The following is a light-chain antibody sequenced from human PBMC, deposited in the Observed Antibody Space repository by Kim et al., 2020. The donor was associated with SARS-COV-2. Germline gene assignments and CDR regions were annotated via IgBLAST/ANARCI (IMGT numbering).Light chain of an antibody. CDR3: QAWDINTVV. J-gene: IGLJ2*01. V-gene: IGLV3-1*01. Sequence: VSPGQIASITCAGDKLVDKYTCWYQQKAGQSPVLVIYQDTKRPSGIPERFSGSNSGNTATLTISGTQAMDEADDFCQAWDINTVVFGGGTKLTVL. CDR1: KLVDKY. CDR2: QDT.